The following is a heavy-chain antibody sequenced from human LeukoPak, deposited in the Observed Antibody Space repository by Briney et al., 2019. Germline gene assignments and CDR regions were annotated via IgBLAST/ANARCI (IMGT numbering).Heavy chain of an antibody. J-gene: IGHJ6*02. CDR1: GGSISSGSYY. D-gene: IGHD3-3*01. CDR2: IYTSGST. CDR3: ARESQYPLWSGYYYGMDV. V-gene: IGHV4-61*02. Sequence: PSQTLSLTCTVSGGSISSGSYYWSWIRQPAGKGLEWIGRIYTSGSTNYNPSPKSRVTISVDTSKNQFSLKLSSVTAADTAVYYCARESQYPLWSGYYYGMDVWGQGTTVTVSS.